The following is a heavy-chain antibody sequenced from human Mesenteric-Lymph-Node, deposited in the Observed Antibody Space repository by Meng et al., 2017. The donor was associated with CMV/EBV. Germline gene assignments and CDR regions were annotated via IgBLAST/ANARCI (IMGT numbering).Heavy chain of an antibody. CDR1: GFTFSSYG. D-gene: IGHD1-20*01. CDR3: AKPEGYNWGYGYYFDY. CDR2: VRFDGSNK. Sequence: GESLKISCAASGFTFSSYGMHWVRQAPGKGLEWVAFVRFDGSNKYYADSVKGRFTISRDNSKNTLYLQMNGLRAEDTAVYYCAKPEGYNWGYGYYFDYWGQGTLVTVSS. J-gene: IGHJ4*02. V-gene: IGHV3-30*02.